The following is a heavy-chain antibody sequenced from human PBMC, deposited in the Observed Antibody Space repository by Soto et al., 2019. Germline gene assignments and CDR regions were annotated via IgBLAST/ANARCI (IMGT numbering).Heavy chain of an antibody. CDR1: GGSFSGYY. D-gene: IGHD6-13*01. CDR2: INHSGST. V-gene: IGHV4-34*01. Sequence: PSETLSLTCAVYGGSFSGYYWSWIRQPPGKGLEWIGEINHSGSTNYNPSLKSRVTISVDTSKNQFSLKLSSVTAADTAVYYCAAVRWQQLVYFDYWGQGTLVTVS. J-gene: IGHJ4*02. CDR3: AAVRWQQLVYFDY.